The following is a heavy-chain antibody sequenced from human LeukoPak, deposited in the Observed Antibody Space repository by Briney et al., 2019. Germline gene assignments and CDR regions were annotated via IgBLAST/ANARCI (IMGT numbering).Heavy chain of an antibody. CDR1: GFTFGDYA. CDR2: IRGKAYGGTT. J-gene: IGHJ4*02. Sequence: PGRSLRLSCTASGFTFGDYAMSWVRQAPGKGLEWVGFIRGKAYGGTTEYAASVKGRFTISRDDSKSIAYLQMNSLKTEDTAVYYCTRELVRIYYYDSSDHMGGHFDYWGQGTLVTVSS. V-gene: IGHV3-49*04. CDR3: TRELVRIYYYDSSDHMGGHFDY. D-gene: IGHD3-22*01.